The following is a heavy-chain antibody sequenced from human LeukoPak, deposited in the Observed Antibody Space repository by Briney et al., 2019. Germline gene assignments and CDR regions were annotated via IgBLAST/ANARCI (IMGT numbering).Heavy chain of an antibody. J-gene: IGHJ4*02. V-gene: IGHV1-46*01. CDR1: GYTFTGYY. D-gene: IGHD3-22*01. CDR2: INPSGGST. CDR3: ARGHRSSITMIVDLDY. Sequence: GASVKVSCKASGYTFTGYYMHWVRQAPGQGLEWMGIINPSGGSTSYAQKFQGRVTMTRDTSTSTVYMELSSLRTEDTAVYYCARGHRSSITMIVDLDYWGQGTLVTVSS.